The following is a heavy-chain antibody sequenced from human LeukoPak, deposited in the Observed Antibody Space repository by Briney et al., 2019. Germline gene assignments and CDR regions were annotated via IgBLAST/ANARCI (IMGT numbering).Heavy chain of an antibody. CDR3: ARRTGDKWYYYDSSGTRPNWFDP. CDR1: GGSISSYY. Sequence: SETLSLTCTVSGGSISSYYWSWLRQPPGKGLEWIGYIYYSGSTNYNPSLKSRVTISVDTSKNQFSLKLSSVTATDTAVYYCARRTGDKWYYYDSSGTRPNWFDPWGQGTLVTVSS. J-gene: IGHJ5*02. D-gene: IGHD3-22*01. V-gene: IGHV4-59*08. CDR2: IYYSGST.